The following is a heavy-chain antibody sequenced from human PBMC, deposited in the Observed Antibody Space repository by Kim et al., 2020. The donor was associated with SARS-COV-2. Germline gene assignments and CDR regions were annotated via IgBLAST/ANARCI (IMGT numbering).Heavy chain of an antibody. D-gene: IGHD3-22*01. CDR3: ARDPYYQTPSRFDY. V-gene: IGHV3-21*01. J-gene: IGHJ4*02. Sequence: ADSVKGRFTIPRDNAKNSLYLQMNSLRAEDTAVYYCARDPYYQTPSRFDYWGQGTLVTVSS.